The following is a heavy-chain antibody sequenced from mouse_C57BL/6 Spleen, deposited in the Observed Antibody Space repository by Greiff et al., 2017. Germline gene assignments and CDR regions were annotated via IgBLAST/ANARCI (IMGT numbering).Heavy chain of an antibody. CDR2: IYPGSGGT. J-gene: IGHJ2*01. Sequence: QVQLQQPGAELVKPGASVKMSCKASGYTFTSYCITWVKQRPGQGLEWIGDIYPGSGGTNYTEKFKSKATLTVDTSSSPAYMQLSSLTSEDYAVYYCAREDEGGYYRYFDDWGKGTTLTVSS. D-gene: IGHD2-3*01. CDR3: AREDEGGYYRYFDD. V-gene: IGHV1-55*01. CDR1: GYTFTSYC.